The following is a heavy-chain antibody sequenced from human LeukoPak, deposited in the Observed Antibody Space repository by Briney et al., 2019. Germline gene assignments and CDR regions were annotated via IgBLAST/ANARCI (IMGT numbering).Heavy chain of an antibody. CDR1: GYTFTSYD. CDR2: ISAYNGNT. CDR3: ARGLRGNYYYYMDV. Sequence: ASVKVSCKASGYTFTSYDINWVRQATGQGLEWMGWISAYNGNTNYAQKLQGRVTMTTDTSTSTAYMELRSLRSDDTAVYYCARGLRGNYYYYMDVWGKGTTVTVSS. V-gene: IGHV1-18*01. J-gene: IGHJ6*03. D-gene: IGHD3-16*01.